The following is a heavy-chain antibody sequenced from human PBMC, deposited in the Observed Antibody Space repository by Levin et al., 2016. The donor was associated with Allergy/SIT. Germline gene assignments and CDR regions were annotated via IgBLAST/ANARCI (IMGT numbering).Heavy chain of an antibody. Sequence: VRQMPGKGLEWMGIIYPGDSDTRYSPSFQGQVTISADKSISTAYLQWSSLKASDTAMYYCARYNTMVRGIDYWGQGTLVTVSS. D-gene: IGHD3-10*01. CDR3: ARYNTMVRGIDY. V-gene: IGHV5-51*01. J-gene: IGHJ4*02. CDR2: IYPGDSDT.